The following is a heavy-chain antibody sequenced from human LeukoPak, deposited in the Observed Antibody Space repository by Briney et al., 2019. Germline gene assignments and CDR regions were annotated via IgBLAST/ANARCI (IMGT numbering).Heavy chain of an antibody. Sequence: GGSLRLSCAASGFTFSNYAMSWDRQAPGKGLEWVSAITGGGSGIYYADSMKSRSTISRDNSKNTLYLQINSLRAEDTAVYYCAKWGDYDVLTGYYVSDYWGQGTLVTVSS. D-gene: IGHD3-9*01. J-gene: IGHJ4*02. V-gene: IGHV3-23*01. CDR1: GFTFSNYA. CDR2: ITGGGSGI. CDR3: AKWGDYDVLTGYYVSDY.